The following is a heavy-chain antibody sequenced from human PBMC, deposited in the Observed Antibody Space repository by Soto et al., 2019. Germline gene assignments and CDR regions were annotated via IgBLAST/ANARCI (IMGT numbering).Heavy chain of an antibody. V-gene: IGHV1-69*06. J-gene: IGHJ6*02. CDR1: GGTFSSYA. CDR2: IIPIFGTA. Sequence: GASVKVSCKASGGTFSSYAISWVRQAPGQGLEWMGGIIPIFGTANYAQKFQGRVTITADKSTSTAYMELSSLRSADTAVYYCARDKPTVTTRSYYTGMDVWGQGTTVTVSS. CDR3: ARDKPTVTTRSYYTGMDV. D-gene: IGHD4-4*01.